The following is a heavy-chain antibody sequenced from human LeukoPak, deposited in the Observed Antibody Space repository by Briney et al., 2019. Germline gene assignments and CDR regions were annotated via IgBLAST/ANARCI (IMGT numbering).Heavy chain of an antibody. CDR1: GFPFSTYE. Sequence: GGSLRLSCAASGFPFSTYEMNWVRQAPGKGRGGMSYISSSGSTIYYADSVKGRFTISRDNAKNSLYVQMNGLRAEDTAVYYCAGGGDFWGQGTLVTVSS. CDR2: ISSSGSTI. V-gene: IGHV3-48*03. CDR3: AGGGDF. J-gene: IGHJ4*02. D-gene: IGHD3-10*01.